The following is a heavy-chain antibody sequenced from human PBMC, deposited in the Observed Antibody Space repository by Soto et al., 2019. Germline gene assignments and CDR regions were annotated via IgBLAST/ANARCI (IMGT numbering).Heavy chain of an antibody. CDR3: TRPQTPTYYDFWSGYLGVYYYGMDV. CDR2: IRSKAYGGTT. D-gene: IGHD3-3*01. Sequence: GGSLRLSCTASGFTFGDYAMSWFRQAPGKGLEWVGFIRSKAYGGTTEYAASVKGRFTISRDDSKSIAYLQMNSLKTEDTAVYYCTRPQTPTYYDFWSGYLGVYYYGMDVWGQGTTVTVSS. CDR1: GFTFGDYA. V-gene: IGHV3-49*03. J-gene: IGHJ6*02.